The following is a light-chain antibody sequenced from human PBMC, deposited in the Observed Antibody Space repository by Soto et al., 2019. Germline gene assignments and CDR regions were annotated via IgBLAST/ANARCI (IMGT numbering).Light chain of an antibody. Sequence: DIQMTQSPSSLSASVGDRVTITCRASQGISSYLAWYQQKPGKDPKLLIYAASTLQSGVPSRFSGSGSGTDFTLTISSLQPEDVATYYCHKYNSAPWTFGQGTKVEIK. CDR3: HKYNSAPWT. J-gene: IGKJ1*01. CDR2: AAS. CDR1: QGISSY. V-gene: IGKV1-27*01.